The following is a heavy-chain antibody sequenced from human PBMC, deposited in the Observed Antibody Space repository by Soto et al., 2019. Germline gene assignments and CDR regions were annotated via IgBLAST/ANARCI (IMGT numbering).Heavy chain of an antibody. Sequence: GFSVKVSWKASGGAFSSYAISWVRQAPGQGLEWMGGIIPIFGTANYAQKFQGRVTITADESTSTAYMELSSLRSEDTAVYYCARVSETPAPLGDFYYGMDVWGQGTTVTVSS. CDR2: IIPIFGTA. D-gene: IGHD3-3*01. V-gene: IGHV1-69*13. CDR3: ARVSETPAPLGDFYYGMDV. J-gene: IGHJ6*02. CDR1: GGAFSSYA.